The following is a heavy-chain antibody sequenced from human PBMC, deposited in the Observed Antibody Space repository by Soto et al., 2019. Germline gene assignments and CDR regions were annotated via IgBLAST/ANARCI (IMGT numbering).Heavy chain of an antibody. CDR3: ARESGYYDSSGYSYFNY. J-gene: IGHJ4*02. D-gene: IGHD3-22*01. Sequence: QVPLQESGPGLVKPSQTLSLTCTVSGGSISSGDYYWTWIRQPPGKGLEWIGYISYSGSTYYNPSLKSRVTISVDTSKKQFSLKLSSVTAADTAVYHCARESGYYDSSGYSYFNYWGQGTLVTVSS. V-gene: IGHV4-30-4*01. CDR2: ISYSGST. CDR1: GGSISSGDYY.